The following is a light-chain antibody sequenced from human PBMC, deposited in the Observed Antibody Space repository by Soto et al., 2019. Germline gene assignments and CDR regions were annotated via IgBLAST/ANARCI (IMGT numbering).Light chain of an antibody. CDR1: TSDIGGYYF. V-gene: IGLV2-14*01. CDR2: DVS. Sequence: QSLLNQPASGYGSPGQSIPISCTGTTSDIGGYYFVSWSQQHPDKAPKLMIYDVSNRPSGVSNRFSGFKSGNTASLTISGLQAEDEADYYCSSYRSSNPPFVFGTGTKVTVL. J-gene: IGLJ1*01. CDR3: SSYRSSNPPFV.